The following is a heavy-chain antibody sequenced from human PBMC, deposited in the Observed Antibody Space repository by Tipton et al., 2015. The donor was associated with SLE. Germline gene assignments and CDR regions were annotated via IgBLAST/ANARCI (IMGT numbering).Heavy chain of an antibody. CDR2: IYYSGST. CDR1: GGSISSYY. J-gene: IGHJ2*01. V-gene: IGHV4-59*01. CDR3: ARVARDWYFDL. Sequence: TLSLTCTVSGGSISSYYWSWIRQPPGKGLEWIGYIYYSGSTNYNPSLKSRVTISVDTSKNQFSLKLSSVTAADTAVYYCARVARDWYFDLWGRGILVTVSS.